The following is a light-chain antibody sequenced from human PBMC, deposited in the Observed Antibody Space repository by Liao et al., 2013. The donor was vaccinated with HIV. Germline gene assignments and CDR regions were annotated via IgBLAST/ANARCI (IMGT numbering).Light chain of an antibody. V-gene: IGLV3-1*01. CDR1: KLGDKY. J-gene: IGLJ2*01. CDR3: QVWDSSSIVV. CDR2: YDS. Sequence: SYELTQPPSVSVSPGQTASITCSGDKLGDKYACWYQQKPGQAPVLVIYYDSDRPSGIPERFSGSNSENTATLTISRVEAGDEADYYCQVWDSSSIVVFGGGTRLTVL.